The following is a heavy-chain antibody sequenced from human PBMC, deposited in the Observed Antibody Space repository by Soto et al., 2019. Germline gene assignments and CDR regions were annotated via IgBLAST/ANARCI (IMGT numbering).Heavy chain of an antibody. D-gene: IGHD3-10*01. CDR3: ARGPSQRITMVRGVILYYYFDY. V-gene: IGHV4-34*01. CDR2: INHSGST. J-gene: IGHJ4*02. Sequence: QVQLQQWGAGLLTPSETLSLTCAVYGGSFSGYYWSWIRQPPGKGLEWIGEINHSGSTNYNPSLKSRVTISVDTSKNQFSLKLSSVTAADTAVYYYARGPSQRITMVRGVILYYYFDYWGQGTLVTVSS. CDR1: GGSFSGYY.